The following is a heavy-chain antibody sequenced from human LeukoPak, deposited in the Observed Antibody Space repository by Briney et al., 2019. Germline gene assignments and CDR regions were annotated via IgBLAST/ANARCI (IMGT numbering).Heavy chain of an antibody. V-gene: IGHV1-69*13. CDR1: GYTFTSYA. CDR2: IIPIFGTA. Sequence: ASVKVSCKASGYTFTSYAISWVRQAPGQGLEWMGGIIPIFGTANYAQKFQGRVTITADESTSTAYMELSSLRSEDTAVYYCASKGCSGGSCYGWFDYWGQGTLVTVSS. D-gene: IGHD2-15*01. CDR3: ASKGCSGGSCYGWFDY. J-gene: IGHJ4*02.